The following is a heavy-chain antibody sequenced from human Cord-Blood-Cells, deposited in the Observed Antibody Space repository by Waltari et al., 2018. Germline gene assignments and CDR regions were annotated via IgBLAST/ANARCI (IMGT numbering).Heavy chain of an antibody. V-gene: IGHV4-34*01. CDR2: INHSGST. CDR3: AREKRYCCSTSCYYNWFDP. J-gene: IGHJ5*02. D-gene: IGHD2-2*01. Sequence: QVQLQQWGAGLLKPSETLSLTCAVYGGSFSGYYWSWIRQPPGKGLEWIGEINHSGSTNYNPSLKSRVTISVDTSKNQFSLKLSSVTAADTAVYYCAREKRYCCSTSCYYNWFDPWGQGTLVTVSS. CDR1: GGSFSGYY.